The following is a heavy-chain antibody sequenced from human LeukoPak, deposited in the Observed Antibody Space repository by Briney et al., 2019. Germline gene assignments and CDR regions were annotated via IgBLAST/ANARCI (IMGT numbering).Heavy chain of an antibody. D-gene: IGHD3-10*01. CDR1: GFTFSSYS. CDR3: ARSRITMVRGTPSHYYYYYGMDV. CDR2: ISSSSSYI. J-gene: IGHJ6*04. Sequence: GGSLRLSCAASGFTFSSYSMSWVRQAPGKGLEWVSSISSSSSYIYYADSVKGRFTISRDNAKNLLYLQMNSLRAEDTAVYYCARSRITMVRGTPSHYYYYYGMDVWGKGTTVTVSS. V-gene: IGHV3-21*01.